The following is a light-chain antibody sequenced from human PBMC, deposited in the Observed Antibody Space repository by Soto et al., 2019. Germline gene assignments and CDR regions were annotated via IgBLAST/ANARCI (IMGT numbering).Light chain of an antibody. J-gene: IGLJ1*01. V-gene: IGLV2-23*02. CDR3: CSYAGGYV. CDR2: EVS. CDR1: SSDVGSYNL. Sequence: QSVLTQPASVSGSPGQSITISCTGTSSDVGSYNLVSWYQQHPGKAPKLMIYEVSKRPSGVSNCFSGSKSGNTASLTISGLQAEDEADYYCCSYAGGYVFGTGTKVTVL.